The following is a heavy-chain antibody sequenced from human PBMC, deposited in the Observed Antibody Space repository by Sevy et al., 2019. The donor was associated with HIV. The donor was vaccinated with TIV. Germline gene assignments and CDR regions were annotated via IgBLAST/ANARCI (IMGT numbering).Heavy chain of an antibody. V-gene: IGHV3-53*01. J-gene: IGHJ3*02. Sequence: GGSLRLSCAASGFSVSDTYMSWVRQAPGKGLEWVSVIYSGDKTYHADSVKDRFTISRDSSKNTIYLQLNSLRTEDTAVYYCATLNVYYYDDDGYYTTGNAFDIWGQGTMVTVSS. CDR2: IYSGDKT. D-gene: IGHD3-22*01. CDR3: ATLNVYYYDDDGYYTTGNAFDI. CDR1: GFSVSDTY.